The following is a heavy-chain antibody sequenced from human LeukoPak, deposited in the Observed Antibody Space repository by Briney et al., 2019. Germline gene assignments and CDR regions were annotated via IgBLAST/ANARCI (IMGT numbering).Heavy chain of an antibody. CDR1: GFTFSSYG. CDR2: ISGSGGST. V-gene: IGHV3-23*01. J-gene: IGHJ3*02. CDR3: ARVIGWDEPFDI. Sequence: GGSLRLSCAASGFTFSSYGMSWVRQAPGKGLEWVSAISGSGGSTYYADSVKGRFTVSRDNAKNTLYLQMNSLRAEDTAVYYCARVIGWDEPFDIWGQGTMVTVSS. D-gene: IGHD1-26*01.